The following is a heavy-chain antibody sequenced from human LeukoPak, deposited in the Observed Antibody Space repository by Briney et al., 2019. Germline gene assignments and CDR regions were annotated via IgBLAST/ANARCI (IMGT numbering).Heavy chain of an antibody. CDR1: GVSISSSNYY. Sequence: PSETLSLTCTVSGVSISSSNYYWGWIRQPPGKGLEWIGSIYYSGSTYYNPSLKSRVTISVDTSKNQFSLKLSSVTAADTAVYYCARHLYSSGWWVNWFDPWGQGTLVTVSS. CDR3: ARHLYSSGWWVNWFDP. V-gene: IGHV4-39*01. D-gene: IGHD6-19*01. CDR2: IYYSGST. J-gene: IGHJ5*02.